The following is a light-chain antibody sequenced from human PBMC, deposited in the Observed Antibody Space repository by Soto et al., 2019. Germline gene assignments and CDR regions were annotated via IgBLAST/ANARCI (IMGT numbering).Light chain of an antibody. CDR2: AAS. Sequence: IQMTQSPSSLSAPVGDRVTITCRASQSISSYLNWYQQKPGKAPKLLIYAASSLQSGVPSRFSGSGSGTDFTLTISTLQPEDFATYYCQQSYSTPITFGQGTQLDIK. CDR3: QQSYSTPIT. CDR1: QSISSY. V-gene: IGKV1-39*01. J-gene: IGKJ5*01.